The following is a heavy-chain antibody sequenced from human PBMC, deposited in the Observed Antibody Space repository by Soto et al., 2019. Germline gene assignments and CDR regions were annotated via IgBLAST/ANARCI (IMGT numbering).Heavy chain of an antibody. V-gene: IGHV3-33*03. J-gene: IGHJ4*02. CDR1: GFTISTHG. CDR2: IWYDGSNK. D-gene: IGHD1-7*01. CDR3: AAATTWNFHFTY. Sequence: AQLVESGGGVVQPGTSLRLSCAASGFTISTHGMHWVRQAPGKGLEWLANIWYDGSNKFYAESVKGRFSISKDNSKNTLYLQMSSLRAEATAVYYCAAATTWNFHFTYWGQGTQVTVSS.